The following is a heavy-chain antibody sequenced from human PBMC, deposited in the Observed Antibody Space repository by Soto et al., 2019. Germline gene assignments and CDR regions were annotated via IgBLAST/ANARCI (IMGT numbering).Heavy chain of an antibody. CDR2: IYYSGST. V-gene: IGHV4-31*03. CDR1: GGSISSGGYY. D-gene: IGHD4-4*01. CDR3: ARDQGRYSNYEGDWFDP. J-gene: IGHJ5*02. Sequence: PSETLSLTCTVSGGSISSGGYYWSWIRQHPGKGLEWIGYIYYSGSTYYNPSLKSRVTISVDTSKNQFSLKLSSVTAADTAVYYCARDQGRYSNYEGDWFDPWGQGTLVTVSS.